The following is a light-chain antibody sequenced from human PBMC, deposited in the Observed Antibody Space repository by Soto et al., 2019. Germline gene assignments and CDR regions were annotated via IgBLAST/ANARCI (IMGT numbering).Light chain of an antibody. CDR3: QQYNSYSWT. V-gene: IGKV1-5*01. Sequence: DIQMTQSPSTLSASVGDRVTITCRASQSITIWLAWYQQKPGKAPKLLIFDASSLESGVPSRFSGSGSGTEFTLTISSLQPDDFATYYSQQYNSYSWTFGQGTKVNIK. CDR2: DAS. J-gene: IGKJ1*01. CDR1: QSITIW.